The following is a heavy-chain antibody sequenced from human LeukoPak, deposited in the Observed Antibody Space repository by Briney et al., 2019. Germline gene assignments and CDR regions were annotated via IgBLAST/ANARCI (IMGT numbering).Heavy chain of an antibody. Sequence: ASVNVSCKASGYTFPSYFMHWVRQAPGQGLEWMGIINPTGGSTTYAQKFQGRVTMTRDTSTSTVHMELSSLRSDDTAVYYCARTAARRFDYWGQGTLVTVSS. V-gene: IGHV1-46*01. CDR2: INPTGGST. CDR1: GYTFPSYF. D-gene: IGHD6-6*01. J-gene: IGHJ4*02. CDR3: ARTAARRFDY.